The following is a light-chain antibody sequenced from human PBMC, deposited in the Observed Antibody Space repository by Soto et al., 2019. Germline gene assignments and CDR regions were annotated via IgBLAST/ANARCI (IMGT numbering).Light chain of an antibody. J-gene: IGKJ1*01. CDR3: QQYDSSLPWT. CDR2: ATS. V-gene: IGKV3-20*01. CDR1: QSVGSNY. Sequence: EIVLTQSPGTLSLSPGERATLSCRASQSVGSNYLAWFQQKPGQPPRPLIHATSTRATGIPDRFSGSGSGTDFTLSISRLEPADFAVYYCQQYDSSLPWTFGQGTTVEIK.